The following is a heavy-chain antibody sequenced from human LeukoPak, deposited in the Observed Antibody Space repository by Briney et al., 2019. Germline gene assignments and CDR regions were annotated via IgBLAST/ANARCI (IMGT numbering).Heavy chain of an antibody. J-gene: IGHJ4*02. D-gene: IGHD5-12*01. CDR3: ARDRVYSGYDGFDY. CDR1: GFTFSSYS. CDR2: ISSSSSYI. Sequence: GGSVRLSCAASGFTFSSYSMNWVRQAPGKGLEWVSSISSSSSYIYYADSVKGRFTISRDNAKNSLYLQMNCLRAEDTAVYYCARDRVYSGYDGFDYWGQGTLVTVSS. V-gene: IGHV3-21*01.